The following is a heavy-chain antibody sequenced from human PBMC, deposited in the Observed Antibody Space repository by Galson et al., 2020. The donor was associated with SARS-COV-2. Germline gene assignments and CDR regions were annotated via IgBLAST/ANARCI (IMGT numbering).Heavy chain of an antibody. CDR1: GFSLSPSGVG. Sequence: SGPPLAKPTQPLTLPWTFPGFSLSPSGVGVGWIRHPPEKALEWLPLIYCEDDKRDSPSLKSRLTITKDTSKNQVVLTMTNMDPVDTATYYCADLYSSSWYGDWFDPWGQGTLVTVSS. J-gene: IGHJ5*02. D-gene: IGHD6-13*01. CDR3: ADLYSSSWYGDWFDP. V-gene: IGHV2-5*02. CDR2: IYCEDDK.